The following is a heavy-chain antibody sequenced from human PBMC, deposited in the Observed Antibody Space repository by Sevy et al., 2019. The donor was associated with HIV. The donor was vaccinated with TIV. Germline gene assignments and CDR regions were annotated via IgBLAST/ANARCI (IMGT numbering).Heavy chain of an antibody. J-gene: IGHJ6*02. D-gene: IGHD2-21*01. CDR3: SNPLWSSADAEYYYYGLDV. V-gene: IGHV3-23*01. CDR2: VTGSGLRT. Sequence: GGSLRLSCAASGFTFSSYSMNWVRQTPGKGLEWVSSVTGSGLRTYYADSVKGRFTISRDNSKNTLFLQMNSLRAEDTAVDYCSNPLWSSADAEYYYYGLDVWGQGTTVTVSS. CDR1: GFTFSSYS.